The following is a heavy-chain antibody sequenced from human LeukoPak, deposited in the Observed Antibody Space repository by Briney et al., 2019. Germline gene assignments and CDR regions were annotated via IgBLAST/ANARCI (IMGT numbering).Heavy chain of an antibody. J-gene: IGHJ4*02. CDR1: GYTLTELS. D-gene: IGHD1-26*01. Sequence: ASVKVSCKVSGYTLTELSMHWVRQAPGQGLEWMGIINPSGGSTSYAQKFQGRVTMTRDTSTSTVYMELSSLRSEDTAVYYCAREYSGSDYWGQGTLVTVSS. CDR2: INPSGGST. CDR3: AREYSGSDY. V-gene: IGHV1-46*01.